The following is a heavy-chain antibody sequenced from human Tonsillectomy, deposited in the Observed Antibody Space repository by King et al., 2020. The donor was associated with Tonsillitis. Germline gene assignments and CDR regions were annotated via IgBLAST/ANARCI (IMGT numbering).Heavy chain of an antibody. CDR2: IRYDGSNK. CDR3: ARDHGVIWDS. Sequence: VQLVESGGGVVQPGGSLRLSCAASGFTFSRYGMHWVRQAPGKGLEWVAFIRYDGSNKYYADSVKGRFTISRDNSKNTLYLQMNSLRAEDTAVYYCARDHGVIWDSWGQGTLVTVSS. CDR1: GFTFSRYG. J-gene: IGHJ4*02. V-gene: IGHV3-30*02. D-gene: IGHD2-21*01.